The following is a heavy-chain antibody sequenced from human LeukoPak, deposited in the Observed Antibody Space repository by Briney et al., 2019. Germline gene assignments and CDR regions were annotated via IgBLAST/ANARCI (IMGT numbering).Heavy chain of an antibody. CDR2: IYTSGST. J-gene: IGHJ5*02. D-gene: IGHD3-22*01. V-gene: IGHV4-4*07. CDR3: ARSVSSYYYDSSSFDP. CDR1: GGSISSYY. Sequence: SSETLSLTCTVSGGSISSYYWSWIRQPAGKGLEWIGRIYTSGSTNYNPSLKSRVTMSVDTSMNQFSLKLSSVTAADTAVYYCARSVSSYYYDSSSFDPWGQGTLVTVSS.